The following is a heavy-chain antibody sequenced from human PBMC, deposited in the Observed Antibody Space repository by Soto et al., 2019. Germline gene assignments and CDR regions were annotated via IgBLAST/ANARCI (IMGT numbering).Heavy chain of an antibody. J-gene: IGHJ4*02. Sequence: SETLSLTCSGSGVSLTSYYWSWIRQTPGKTLEWIGCIFYNGTTNYNPSLKSRVTISLDMSKNQFSLKLKSVSAEDTALYYCARGMGTHGYWGPGTLVTRLL. D-gene: IGHD7-27*01. CDR3: ARGMGTHGY. CDR2: IFYNGTT. CDR1: GVSLTSYY. V-gene: IGHV4-59*01.